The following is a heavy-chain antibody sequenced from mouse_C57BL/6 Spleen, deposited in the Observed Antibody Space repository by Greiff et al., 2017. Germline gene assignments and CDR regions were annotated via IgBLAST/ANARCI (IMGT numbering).Heavy chain of an antibody. CDR3: ARRRSYDYGYAMDY. V-gene: IGHV1-52*01. Sequence: VQLQQPGAELVRPGSSVKLSCKASGYTFTSYWMHWVKQRPIQGLEWIGNIHPSDSETHYNQKFKDKATLTVDKSSSTVYMQLSSLTSEDSAVYYCARRRSYDYGYAMDYWGQGTSVTVSS. J-gene: IGHJ4*01. CDR2: IHPSDSET. D-gene: IGHD2-4*01. CDR1: GYTFTSYW.